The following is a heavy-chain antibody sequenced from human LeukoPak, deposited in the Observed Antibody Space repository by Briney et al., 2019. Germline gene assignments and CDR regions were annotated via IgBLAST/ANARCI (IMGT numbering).Heavy chain of an antibody. Sequence: TGESLKISCKGSGYSFPSYWIGWMRRTPGKGLEWMGIVYPGDSDTKYSPSFQGQVTISADKSSSTAYLQLSSLKASDTVVYYCARPDVPYYSDRGTSFDMWGQGTMVTVSS. CDR2: VYPGDSDT. J-gene: IGHJ3*02. V-gene: IGHV5-51*01. CDR1: GYSFPSYW. CDR3: ARPDVPYYSDRGTSFDM. D-gene: IGHD3-22*01.